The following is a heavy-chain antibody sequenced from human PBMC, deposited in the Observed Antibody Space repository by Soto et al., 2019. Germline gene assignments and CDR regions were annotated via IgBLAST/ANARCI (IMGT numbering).Heavy chain of an antibody. Sequence: QVQLVQSGAEVKKPGSSVKVSCKASGGTFSSYTISWVRQAPGQGLEWMGRIIPILGRANYAQKFQGRVRIAAYKSPRTADMELSSLRSGGTAVYYCARGSYDSWTGDPFDYWGQGTLVTVSS. J-gene: IGHJ4*02. CDR1: GGTFSSYT. D-gene: IGHD3-9*01. V-gene: IGHV1-69*08. CDR3: ARGSYDSWTGDPFDY. CDR2: IIPILGRA.